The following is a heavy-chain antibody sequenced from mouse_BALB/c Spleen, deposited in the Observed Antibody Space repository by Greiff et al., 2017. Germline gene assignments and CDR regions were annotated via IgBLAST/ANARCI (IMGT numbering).Heavy chain of an antibody. CDR3: ARGGPYYYGSSSDY. Sequence: VQLQQSGPGLVKPSQSLSLTCSVTGYSITSGYYWNWLRQFPGNKLEWMGYISYDGSNNYNPSLKNRISITRDTSKNQFFLKLNSVTTEDTATYYCARGGPYYYGSSSDYWGQGTTLTVSS. V-gene: IGHV3-6*02. D-gene: IGHD1-1*01. CDR1: GYSITSGYY. J-gene: IGHJ2*01. CDR2: ISYDGSN.